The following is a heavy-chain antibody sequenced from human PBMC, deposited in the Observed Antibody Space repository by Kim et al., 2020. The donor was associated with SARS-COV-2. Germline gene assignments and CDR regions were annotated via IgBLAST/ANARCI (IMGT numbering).Heavy chain of an antibody. D-gene: IGHD3-3*01. J-gene: IGHJ5*01. Sequence: ASVKVSCKASGYTFTSYDINWVRQATGQGLEWMGWMNPNSGNTGYAQKFQGRVTMTRNTSISTAYMELSSLRSEDTAVYYCARGGVVAIFGVVIFKWLDPWGQGTLVTVSS. CDR2: MNPNSGNT. CDR3: ARGGVVAIFGVVIFKWLDP. CDR1: GYTFTSYD. V-gene: IGHV1-8*02.